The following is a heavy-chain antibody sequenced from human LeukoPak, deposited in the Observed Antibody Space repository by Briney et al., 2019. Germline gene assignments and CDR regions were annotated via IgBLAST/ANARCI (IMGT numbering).Heavy chain of an antibody. CDR1: GGSISSHY. CDR2: IYYSGST. D-gene: IGHD4-17*01. CDR3: ARGRMTTVTTDLYYYYYMDV. J-gene: IGHJ6*03. Sequence: PETLSLTCTVSGGSISSHYWSWIRQPPGKGLEWIGYIYYSGSTNYNPSLKSRVTISVDTSKNQFSLKLSSVAAADTAVYYCARGRMTTVTTDLYYYYYMDVWGKGTTVTVSS. V-gene: IGHV4-59*11.